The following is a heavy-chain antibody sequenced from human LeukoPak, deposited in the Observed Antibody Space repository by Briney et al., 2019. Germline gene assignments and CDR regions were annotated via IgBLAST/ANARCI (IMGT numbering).Heavy chain of an antibody. CDR3: AKGTGTDDAFDI. CDR1: AFTFSSYA. J-gene: IGHJ3*02. D-gene: IGHD1-1*01. CDR2: ISGSGGST. Sequence: PGGSRRLSCAASAFTFSSYAMSWVRQAPGKGLEWVSAISGSGGSTYYADSVKGRFTISRDNSKNTLYLQMNSLRAEDTAVYYCAKGTGTDDAFDIWGQGTMVTVSS. V-gene: IGHV3-23*01.